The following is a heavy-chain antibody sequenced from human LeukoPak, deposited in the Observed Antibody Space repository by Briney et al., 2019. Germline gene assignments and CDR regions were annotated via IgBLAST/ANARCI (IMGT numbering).Heavy chain of an antibody. CDR3: AKDIEDMPSGFDY. J-gene: IGHJ4*02. D-gene: IGHD2-15*01. CDR1: GFTFDDYA. CDR2: ISWNSGSI. V-gene: IGHV3-9*03. Sequence: GRSLRLSCAASGFTFDDYAMHWVRQAPGKGLEWVSGISWNSGSIGYADSVKGRFTISRDNAKNSLYLQMNSLRAEDMALYCCAKDIEDMPSGFDYWGQGTLVTVSS.